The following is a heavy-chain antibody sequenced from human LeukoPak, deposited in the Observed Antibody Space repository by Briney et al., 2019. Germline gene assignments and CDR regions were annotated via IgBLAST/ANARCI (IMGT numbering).Heavy chain of an antibody. D-gene: IGHD3-9*01. Sequence: GGSLRLSCAASGFTFSSYCMHGVRQAPGKGLEWGAVIWYDGSNKYYADSVKGRFTISRDNSKNTLYLQMNSLRAEDTAVYYCAREDILTGFDYWGQGTLVTVSS. CDR3: AREDILTGFDY. V-gene: IGHV3-33*01. CDR2: IWYDGSNK. CDR1: GFTFSSYC. J-gene: IGHJ4*02.